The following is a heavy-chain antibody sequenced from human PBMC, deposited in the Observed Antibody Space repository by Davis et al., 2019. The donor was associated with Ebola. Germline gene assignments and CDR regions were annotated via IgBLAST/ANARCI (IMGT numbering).Heavy chain of an antibody. D-gene: IGHD3-22*01. Sequence: SVKVSCKASGYTFTSYYKHWVRQAPGQRLEWIGWIVVGSGNTNYAQKFQERVTITRDMSTSTAYMELSSLRSEDTAVYYCAAFSYDSSGYYSPNWFDPWGQGTLVTVSS. CDR1: GYTFTSYY. V-gene: IGHV1-58*02. J-gene: IGHJ5*02. CDR3: AAFSYDSSGYYSPNWFDP. CDR2: IVVGSGNT.